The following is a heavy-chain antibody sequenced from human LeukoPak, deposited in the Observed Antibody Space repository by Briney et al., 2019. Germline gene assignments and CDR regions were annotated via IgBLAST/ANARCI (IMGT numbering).Heavy chain of an antibody. J-gene: IGHJ4*02. D-gene: IGHD1-26*01. Sequence: GRSLRLSCAPSAFTSGSYCMHWVRQAPREGRVWVAGINTNGSTINYADSETDRLTISRANARRALYLQMNSLRAEDRAVYVCVRSLVVSTDEGGQGSLVTVS. CDR3: VRSLVVSTDE. CDR2: INTNGSTI. CDR1: AFTSGSYC. V-gene: IGHV3-74*01.